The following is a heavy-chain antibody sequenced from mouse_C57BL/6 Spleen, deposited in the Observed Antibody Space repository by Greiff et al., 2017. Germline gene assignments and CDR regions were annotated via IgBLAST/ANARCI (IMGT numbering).Heavy chain of an antibody. CDR3: ARFYYYGSSSDFDY. V-gene: IGHV1-82*01. D-gene: IGHD1-1*01. J-gene: IGHJ2*01. CDR2: IYPGDGDT. Sequence: VQRVESGPELVKPGASVKISCKASGYAFSSSWMNWVKQRPGKGLEWIGRIYPGDGDTNYNGKFKGKATLTADKSSSTAYMQLSSLTSEDSAVYFCARFYYYGSSSDFDYWGQGTTLTVSS. CDR1: GYAFSSSW.